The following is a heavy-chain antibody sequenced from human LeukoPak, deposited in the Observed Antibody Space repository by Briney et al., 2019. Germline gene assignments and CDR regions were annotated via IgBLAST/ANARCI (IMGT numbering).Heavy chain of an antibody. CDR3: ARGWELLGFYFDY. Sequence: SETLSLTCAVYGGSLSGYYWSWIRQPPGKGLEWVGEINHSGSTNYNPSRKSRVTISVDTSKNQFSLKLNSVTAADTAVYYCARGWELLGFYFDYWGQGILVTVSS. CDR2: INHSGST. J-gene: IGHJ4*02. D-gene: IGHD1-26*01. CDR1: GGSLSGYY. V-gene: IGHV4-34*01.